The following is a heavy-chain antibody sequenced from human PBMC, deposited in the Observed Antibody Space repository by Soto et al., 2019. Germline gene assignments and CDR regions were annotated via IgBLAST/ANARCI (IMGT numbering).Heavy chain of an antibody. D-gene: IGHD1-26*01. Sequence: WVRQAPGKGLEWIASIYYDGSPYYNPSLKSRVTISVDTSKNQFSLKLSSVTAADTAVYYCARHEVGRGELPRMDVWGQGTTVTVSS. CDR2: IYYDGSP. J-gene: IGHJ6*02. CDR3: ARHEVGRGELPRMDV. V-gene: IGHV4-39*01.